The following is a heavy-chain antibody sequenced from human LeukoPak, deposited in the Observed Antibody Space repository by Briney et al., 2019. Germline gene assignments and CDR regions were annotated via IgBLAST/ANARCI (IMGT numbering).Heavy chain of an antibody. CDR2: INPNSGGT. V-gene: IGHV1-2*02. J-gene: IGHJ4*02. CDR3: ARAVRLYCSSTSCYNRVLYPIFDY. D-gene: IGHD2-2*02. Sequence: ASVKVSCKASGYAFTGYYMHWVRQAPGQGLEWMGWINPNSGGTNYAQKFQGRVTMTRDTSISTAYMELSRLRSDDTAVYYCARAVRLYCSSTSCYNRVLYPIFDYWGQGTLVTVSS. CDR1: GYAFTGYY.